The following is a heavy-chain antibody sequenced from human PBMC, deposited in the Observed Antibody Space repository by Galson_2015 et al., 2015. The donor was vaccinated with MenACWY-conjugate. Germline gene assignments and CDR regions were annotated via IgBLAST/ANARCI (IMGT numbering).Heavy chain of an antibody. V-gene: IGHV5-51*01. CDR3: ARHPPGGRGLDV. CDR1: GYSFTTYW. CDR2: ISPGDSNT. J-gene: IGHJ6*02. Sequence: SGESLKISCQGSGYSFTTYWIAWVRQMPGRGLEWVGLISPGDSNTRYSPSFQGQVTISADKSISTAYLQWSSLKASDTAMYYCARHPPGGRGLDVWGQGTTVTVSS. D-gene: IGHD1-26*01.